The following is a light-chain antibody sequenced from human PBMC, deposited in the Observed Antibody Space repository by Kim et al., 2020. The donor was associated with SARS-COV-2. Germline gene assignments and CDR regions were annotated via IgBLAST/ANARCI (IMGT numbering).Light chain of an antibody. V-gene: IGLV3-19*01. J-gene: IGLJ2*01. Sequence: VAVGQTARITCQGDSLRSYYATWYQQKPGQAPILVIYGKNNRPSGIPDRFSGSSSGNTASLTITGTQAGDEADYYCNSRDSNDNVVFGGGTKLTVL. CDR3: NSRDSNDNVV. CDR2: GKN. CDR1: SLRSYY.